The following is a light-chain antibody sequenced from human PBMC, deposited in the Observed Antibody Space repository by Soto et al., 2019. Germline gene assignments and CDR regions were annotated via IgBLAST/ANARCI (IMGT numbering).Light chain of an antibody. CDR3: QQYETFSGT. J-gene: IGKJ1*01. Sequence: DIQMTQSPSTPSGSVGDRVTIPCRASQTISSWLAWYQQKPGKAPKLLIYDASNLQSGIPSRFSGSGSGSKFTLTIASLQPDDFATYYCQQYETFSGTFGPGTKVDIK. V-gene: IGKV1-5*01. CDR2: DAS. CDR1: QTISSW.